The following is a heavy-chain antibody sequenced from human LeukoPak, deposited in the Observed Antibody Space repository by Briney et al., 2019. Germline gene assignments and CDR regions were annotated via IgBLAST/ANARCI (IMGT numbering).Heavy chain of an antibody. CDR2: ISSSGVTI. V-gene: IGHV3-11*01. CDR3: ARDKGLYYYGMDV. J-gene: IGHJ6*02. CDR1: GFTFSDFY. Sequence: GGSLRLSCAASGFTFSDFYMSWIRQAPGKGLEWISYISSSGVTIYYADSVKGRFTISRDNAKNILYLQMNGLRAEDTAVYYCARDKGLYYYGMDVWGQGTTVTVSS.